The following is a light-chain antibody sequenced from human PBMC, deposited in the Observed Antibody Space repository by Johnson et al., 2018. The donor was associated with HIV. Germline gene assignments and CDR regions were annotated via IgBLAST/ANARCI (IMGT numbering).Light chain of an antibody. J-gene: IGLJ1*01. V-gene: IGLV1-51*02. Sequence: QSVLTQPPSVSAAPGQKVTISCSGSSYNIGDNYVSWYQHLPGTTPKILIYENNKRPSGIPDRFSGSKSGTSATLGITGLQTGDEADYYCGTWDSSLSAGVFGTGTTVTVL. CDR3: GTWDSSLSAGV. CDR1: SYNIGDNY. CDR2: ENN.